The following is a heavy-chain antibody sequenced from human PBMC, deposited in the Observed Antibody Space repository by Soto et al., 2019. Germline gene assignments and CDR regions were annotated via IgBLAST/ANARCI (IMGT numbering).Heavy chain of an antibody. D-gene: IGHD3-3*01. CDR2: ISGSGGST. Sequence: EVQLLESGGGLVQPGGSLRLSCAASGFTFSSYAMSWVRQAPGKGLEWVSAISGSGGSTYYADSVKGRFTISRDNSKNTLYLQMNSLRAEDTAVYYCATHNYDFWSGEISYWGQGTLVTVSS. CDR3: ATHNYDFWSGEISY. V-gene: IGHV3-23*01. CDR1: GFTFSSYA. J-gene: IGHJ4*02.